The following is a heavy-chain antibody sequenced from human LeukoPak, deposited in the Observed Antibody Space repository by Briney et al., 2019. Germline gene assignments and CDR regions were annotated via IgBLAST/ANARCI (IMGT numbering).Heavy chain of an antibody. V-gene: IGHV1-18*04. CDR1: GYTFTSYG. J-gene: IGHJ4*02. Sequence: ASVKVSCKASGYTFTSYGISWVRQAPGQGLEWMGWISAYNGNTNYAQKLQGRVTMTTDTSTSTVYMELSSLRSEDTAVYYCARDFGQQEGYFDYWGQGTLVTVSS. D-gene: IGHD6-13*01. CDR2: ISAYNGNT. CDR3: ARDFGQQEGYFDY.